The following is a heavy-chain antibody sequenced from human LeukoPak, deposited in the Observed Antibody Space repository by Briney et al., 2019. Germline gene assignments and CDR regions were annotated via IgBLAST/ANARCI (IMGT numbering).Heavy chain of an antibody. J-gene: IGHJ5*02. CDR1: GGSISSGSDY. D-gene: IGHD2-2*01. Sequence: PSETLSLTCTVSGGSISSGSDYWSWVRQPAGKGLEWIGRIYTSGSTNYNPSLKSRVTISVDTSKNQFSLKLSSVTAADTAVYYCARIVVVPAAGNWFDPWGQGTLVTVSS. CDR2: IYTSGST. CDR3: ARIVVVPAAGNWFDP. V-gene: IGHV4-61*02.